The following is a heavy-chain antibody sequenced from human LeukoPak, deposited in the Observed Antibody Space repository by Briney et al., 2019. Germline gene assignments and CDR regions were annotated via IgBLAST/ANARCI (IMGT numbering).Heavy chain of an antibody. CDR2: IKAKAHGGTI. J-gene: IGHJ4*02. V-gene: IGHV3-15*01. CDR1: GFTFINAW. CDR3: TTDGVGVEGATYDN. Sequence: GGSLRLSCAASGFTFINAWMAWVRQAPGKGLEWVGRIKAKAHGGTIEYAAPMKGRFTISRDDSKNTLYLQMNSLKTEDTAVYYCTTDGVGVEGATYDNWGQGTLVSVSS. D-gene: IGHD1-26*01.